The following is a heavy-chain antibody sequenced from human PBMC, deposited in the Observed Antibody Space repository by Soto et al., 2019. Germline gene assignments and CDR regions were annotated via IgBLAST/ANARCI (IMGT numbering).Heavy chain of an antibody. CDR2: ISSGGIKK. V-gene: IGHV3-30*18. J-gene: IGHJ4*02. CDR3: AKHTLSVIHGGSYFNY. Sequence: GGSLRLSCAASGFSFSDYVMHWVRQAPGKGLEWVAVISSGGIKKYYVDSVKGRFTISRDNSKNTLYLQMNSLRAEDTAVYYCAKHTLSVIHGGSYFNYWGQGPLVTVSS. CDR1: GFSFSDYV. D-gene: IGHD1-26*01.